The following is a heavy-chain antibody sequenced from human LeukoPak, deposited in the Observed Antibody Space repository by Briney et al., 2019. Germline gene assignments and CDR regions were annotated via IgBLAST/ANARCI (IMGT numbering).Heavy chain of an antibody. Sequence: SETLSLTCTVSGDSISNYYWSWIRQPPGKGLEWIGYIYYSGSTNYNPSLKSRVTISVDTSKNQFSLKLSSVTAADTAVYYCARGSEQQRVYWFDPWGQGSLVTVYS. J-gene: IGHJ5*02. V-gene: IGHV4-59*08. CDR2: IYYSGST. CDR1: GDSISNYY. D-gene: IGHD6-13*01. CDR3: ARGSEQQRVYWFDP.